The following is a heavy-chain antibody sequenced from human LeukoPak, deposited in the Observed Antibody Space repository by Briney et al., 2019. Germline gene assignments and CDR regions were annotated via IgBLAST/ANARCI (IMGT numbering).Heavy chain of an antibody. V-gene: IGHV3-23*01. Sequence: GGPLRLSCAASGFTFSSYAMSWVRQAPGKGLEWVSAVSGSGGSTYYADSVKGRFTISRDNSKNTLYLQMNSLRAEDTAVYYCAKDMGEKNYDFWSGYYARRYYFDYWGQGTLVTVSS. CDR3: AKDMGEKNYDFWSGYYARRYYFDY. CDR2: VSGSGGST. J-gene: IGHJ4*02. CDR1: GFTFSSYA. D-gene: IGHD3-3*01.